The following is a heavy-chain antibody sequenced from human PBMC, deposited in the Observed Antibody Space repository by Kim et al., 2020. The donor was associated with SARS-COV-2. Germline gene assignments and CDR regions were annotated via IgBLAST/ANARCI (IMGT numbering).Heavy chain of an antibody. V-gene: IGHV3-23*01. CDR3: AKGFRGYCSSTSCPDYWYFDL. CDR1: GFTFSSYA. Sequence: GGSLRLSCAASGFTFSSYAMSWVRQAPGKGLEWVSAISGSGGSTYYADSVKGRFTISRDNSKNTLYLQMNSLRAEDTAVYYCAKGFRGYCSSTSCPDYWYFDLWGRGTLVTVSS. D-gene: IGHD2-2*01. CDR2: ISGSGGST. J-gene: IGHJ2*01.